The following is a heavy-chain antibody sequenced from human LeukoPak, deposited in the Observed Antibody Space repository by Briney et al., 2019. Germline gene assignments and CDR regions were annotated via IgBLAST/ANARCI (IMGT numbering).Heavy chain of an antibody. CDR2: IKQDGTVK. CDR1: GFTFRSYW. D-gene: IGHD3-22*01. CDR3: VRDPHYDSGGYYWAFDN. Sequence: GGSLRLSCEVSGFTFRSYWMSWVRQAPGKGLEWVANIKQDGTVKYYVDSVKGRFTISRDNAKNSLYLQMNSLRAEDTAVYYCVRDPHYDSGGYYWAFDNWGQGTLVTVSS. J-gene: IGHJ4*02. V-gene: IGHV3-7*01.